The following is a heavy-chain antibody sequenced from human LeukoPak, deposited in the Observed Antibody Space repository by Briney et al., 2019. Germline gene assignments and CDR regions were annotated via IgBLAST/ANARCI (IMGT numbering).Heavy chain of an antibody. CDR3: ARDRPYYDSSGYWGGFDY. D-gene: IGHD3-22*01. V-gene: IGHV1-18*01. CDR1: GYTFTSYG. CDR2: ISAYNGNT. J-gene: IGHJ4*02. Sequence: GASVKVSCKASGYTFTSYGISWVRQAPGQGLEWMGWISAYNGNTNYAQKLQGRVTMTTDTSTSTAYMELRSLRSDGTAVYYRARDRPYYDSSGYWGGFDYWGQGTLVTVSS.